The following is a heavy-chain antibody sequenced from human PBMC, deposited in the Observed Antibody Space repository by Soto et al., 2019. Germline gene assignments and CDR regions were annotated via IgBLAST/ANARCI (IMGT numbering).Heavy chain of an antibody. CDR2: IYYSGST. CDR3: AREGIAAAGSDAFDI. V-gene: IGHV4-59*01. CDR1: GGSISSYY. Sequence: PSDTLSLTCTVSGGSISSYYWSWIRQPPGKGLEWIGYIYYSGSTNYNPSLKSRVTISVDTSKNQFSLKLSSVTAADTAVYYCAREGIAAAGSDAFDIWGQGTMVTVSS. J-gene: IGHJ3*02. D-gene: IGHD6-13*01.